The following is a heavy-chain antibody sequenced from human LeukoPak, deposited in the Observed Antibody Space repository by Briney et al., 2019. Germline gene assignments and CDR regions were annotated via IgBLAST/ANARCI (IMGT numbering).Heavy chain of an antibody. Sequence: SETLSLTCTVSGGSISSSSYYWGWIRQPPGKGLEWIGSIYYSGSTHYNPSLKSRVTISVDTSKNQFSLKLSSVTAADTAVYYCAGTYDFWSGYYGMDVWGQGTTVTVSS. J-gene: IGHJ6*02. V-gene: IGHV4-39*01. D-gene: IGHD3-3*01. CDR3: AGTYDFWSGYYGMDV. CDR2: IYYSGST. CDR1: GGSISSSSYY.